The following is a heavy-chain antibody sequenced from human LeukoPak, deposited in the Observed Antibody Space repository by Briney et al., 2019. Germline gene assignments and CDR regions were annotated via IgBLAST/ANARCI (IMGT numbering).Heavy chain of an antibody. CDR3: ARDVVGALDF. J-gene: IGHJ4*02. CDR1: GFTFSRYW. Sequence: PGGSLRLSCGASGFTFSRYWMAWVRQAPGKGLEWVANIKEDGSDKGFADSVKGRFTISRDNGKNSLYLQMNSLTVEDTAVYYCARDVVGALDFWGQGTLVTVSS. V-gene: IGHV3-7*01. D-gene: IGHD3-22*01. CDR2: IKEDGSDK.